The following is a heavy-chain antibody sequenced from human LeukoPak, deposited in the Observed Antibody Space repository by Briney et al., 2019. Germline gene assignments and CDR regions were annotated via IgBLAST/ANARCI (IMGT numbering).Heavy chain of an antibody. CDR3: ARRRSTGSWYFDY. CDR1: GGSISTYY. D-gene: IGHD6-25*01. J-gene: IGHJ4*02. CDR2: VYRSGDT. Sequence: SETLSLTCSVSGGSISTYYWSWIRQPAGKGLEWIGRVYRSGDTNYNPSLKSRVTISVDTSKNQFSLKLGSVTAADTAVYYCARRRSTGSWYFDYWGQGTLVTVSS. V-gene: IGHV4-4*07.